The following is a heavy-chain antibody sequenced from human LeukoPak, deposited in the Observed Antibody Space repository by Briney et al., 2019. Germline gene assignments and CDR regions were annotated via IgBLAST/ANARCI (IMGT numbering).Heavy chain of an antibody. J-gene: IGHJ3*02. CDR2: IWYDGSNK. D-gene: IGHD5-24*01. CDR1: GFTFSSYG. Sequence: PGGSLRLSCAASGFTFSSYGMHWVRQAPGKGLEWVAVIWYDGSNKYYVDSVKGRFTISRDNSKNTLYLQMNSLRAEDTAVYYCARGPRDGYNSNDAFDIWGQGTMVTVSS. CDR3: ARGPRDGYNSNDAFDI. V-gene: IGHV3-33*01.